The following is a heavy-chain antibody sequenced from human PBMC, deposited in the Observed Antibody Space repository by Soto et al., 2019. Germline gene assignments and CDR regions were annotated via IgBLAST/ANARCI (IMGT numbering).Heavy chain of an antibody. Sequence: PGESLKISCKGSGYSFTNYWIGWVREMPGKGLDWMGIIYPGDSDTRYSPSFQGQVTISADKSISTAYLQWSSLKASDTAMYYCARLHGRNDYPYDYWGQGTMVTVSS. CDR2: IYPGDSDT. V-gene: IGHV5-51*01. CDR1: GYSFTNYW. J-gene: IGHJ4*02. D-gene: IGHD1-1*01. CDR3: ARLHGRNDYPYDY.